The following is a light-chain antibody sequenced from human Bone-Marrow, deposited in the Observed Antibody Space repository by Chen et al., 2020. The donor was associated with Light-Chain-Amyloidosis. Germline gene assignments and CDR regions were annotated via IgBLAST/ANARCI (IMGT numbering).Light chain of an antibody. J-gene: IGLJ2*01. CDR3: QSADSSGTYEVI. CDR2: RDT. V-gene: IGLV3-25*03. Sequence: SYELTQPPSVSVSPVQTARITCSGDDLPTQYAYWYQQKPGQAPVLVIHRDTARPSVISERFSGSSSGTTATLNISGVQAEDEADYHCQSADSSGTYEVIFGGGTKLTVL. CDR1: DLPTQY.